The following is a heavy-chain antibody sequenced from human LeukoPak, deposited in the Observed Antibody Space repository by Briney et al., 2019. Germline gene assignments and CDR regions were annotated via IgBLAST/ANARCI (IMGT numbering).Heavy chain of an antibody. V-gene: IGHV4-59*01. CDR1: GGSISSYY. CDR3: ARDFGMATTQI. J-gene: IGHJ3*02. CDR2: IYYSGST. D-gene: IGHD5-24*01. Sequence: PSETLSLTCTVSGGSISSYYWSWIRQPAGKGLEWIGYIYYSGSTNYNPSLKSRVTISVDTSKNQFSLKLSSVTAADTAVYYCARDFGMATTQIWGQGTMVTVSS.